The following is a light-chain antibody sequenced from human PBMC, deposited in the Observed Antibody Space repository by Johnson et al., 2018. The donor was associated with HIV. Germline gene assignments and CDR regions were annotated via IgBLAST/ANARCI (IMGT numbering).Light chain of an antibody. Sequence: QSVLTQPPSVSAAPGQKVTISCSGSSSNIGNNYVSWYQQLPGAAPKLLIYDNNKRPSGIPDRFSGSTSGTSATLGITGLQTGDEADYYCGTWKSSLSAGGVFGTGTKVTVL. CDR2: DNN. CDR1: SSNIGNNY. V-gene: IGLV1-51*01. J-gene: IGLJ1*01. CDR3: GTWKSSLSAGGV.